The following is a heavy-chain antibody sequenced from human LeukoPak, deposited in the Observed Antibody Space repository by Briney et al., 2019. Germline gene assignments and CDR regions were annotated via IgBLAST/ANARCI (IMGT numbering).Heavy chain of an antibody. CDR2: ISSNSSTK. J-gene: IGHJ5*02. Sequence: GGTLTLTCAASGFTFSSYDMNWICQAPGTGLDLLSYISSNSSTKYYEDSVKGRITIFRDNAENSLYLQLNTLRADDTAVYYSARDFHYYDSSGYYEKWFDPWGQGTLVTVSS. CDR1: GFTFSSYD. V-gene: IGHV3-48*03. D-gene: IGHD3-22*01. CDR3: ARDFHYYDSSGYYEKWFDP.